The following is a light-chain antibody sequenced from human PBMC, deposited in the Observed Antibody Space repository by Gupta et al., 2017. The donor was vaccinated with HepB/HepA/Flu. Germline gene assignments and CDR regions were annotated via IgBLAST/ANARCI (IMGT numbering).Light chain of an antibody. CDR3: QQYGTAEET. Sequence: EIVLTQSPGTLSLSPGERATLSCRASQCISDAFLAWYQQKPGQAPRLLIYGTSSRATGIPDRFTGSGSGTDFTLTISRLEPEDIAVYYCQQYGTAEETFGQGTKVEIK. CDR1: QCISDAF. CDR2: GTS. V-gene: IGKV3-20*01. J-gene: IGKJ1*01.